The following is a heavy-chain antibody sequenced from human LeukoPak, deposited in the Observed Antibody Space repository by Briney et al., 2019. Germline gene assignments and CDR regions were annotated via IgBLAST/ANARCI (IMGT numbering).Heavy chain of an antibody. CDR1: GFTFSSYG. J-gene: IGHJ4*02. V-gene: IGHV3-30*18. CDR2: ISYDGSNK. D-gene: IGHD3-22*01. CDR3: AKVGTYYYDSSGYLDY. Sequence: PGGSLRLSCAASGFTFSSYGMHWVRQAPGKGLEWVAVISYDGSNKYYADSVKGRFTISRDNSKNTLYLQMNSLRAEDTAVYYCAKVGTYYYDSSGYLDYWGQGTLVTVSS.